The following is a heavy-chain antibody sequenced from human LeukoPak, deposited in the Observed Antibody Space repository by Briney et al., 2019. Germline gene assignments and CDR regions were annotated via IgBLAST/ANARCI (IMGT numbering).Heavy chain of an antibody. CDR1: GYTFTGYY. CDR2: INPNSGGT. D-gene: IGHD3-22*01. J-gene: IGHJ4*02. CDR3: ARKLYDSSRYGQTYYFDY. Sequence: GASVKVSCKASGYTFTGYYMHWVRQAPGQGLEWMGWINPNSGGTNYAQKFQGRVTMTRDTSISTAYMDLGSLRSDDTAVYYCARKLYDSSRYGQTYYFDYWGQGTLVTVSS. V-gene: IGHV1-2*02.